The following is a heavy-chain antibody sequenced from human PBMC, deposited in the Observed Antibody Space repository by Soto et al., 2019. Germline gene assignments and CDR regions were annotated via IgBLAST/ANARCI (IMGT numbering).Heavy chain of an antibody. CDR3: AITRGYSYGYHY. CDR2: IYYSGST. V-gene: IGHV4-59*01. J-gene: IGHJ4*02. D-gene: IGHD5-18*01. Sequence: QVQLQESGPGLVKPSETLSLTCTVSGGSISSYYWSWIRQPPGKGLEWIGYIYYSGSTNYNPSLKSRVTISVDTSKNQFSLKLSSVTAADTAVYYCAITRGYSYGYHYWGQGTLVTVSA. CDR1: GGSISSYY.